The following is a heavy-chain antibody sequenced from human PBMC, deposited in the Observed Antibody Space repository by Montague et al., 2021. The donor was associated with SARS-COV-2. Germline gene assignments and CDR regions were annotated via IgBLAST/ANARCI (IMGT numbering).Heavy chain of an antibody. J-gene: IGHJ5*02. D-gene: IGHD2-15*01. CDR3: AREGLVVRGWFDP. V-gene: IGHV4-4*02. CDR2: IYHSGST. CDR1: GGSISSSNW. Sequence: SETLSLTCAVSGGSISSSNWWSWVRQPPGKGLEWIGEIYHSGSTNYNPSLKSRVTISVDKSKSQFSLKLSSVTAADTAVYYCAREGLVVRGWFDPWGQGTLVTVSS.